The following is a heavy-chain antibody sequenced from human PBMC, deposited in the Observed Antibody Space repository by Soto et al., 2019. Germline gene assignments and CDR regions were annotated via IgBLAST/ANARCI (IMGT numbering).Heavy chain of an antibody. V-gene: IGHV1-69*13. Sequence: SVKVSCKASGGTFSSYAISWVRQAPGQGLERMGGIIPIFGTANYAQKFQGRVTITADESTSTAYMELSSLRSEDTAVYYCARVRIAAAGRLGENYYYGMDVWGQGTTVTVSS. CDR2: IIPIFGTA. CDR1: GGTFSSYA. CDR3: ARVRIAAAGRLGENYYYGMDV. J-gene: IGHJ6*02. D-gene: IGHD6-13*01.